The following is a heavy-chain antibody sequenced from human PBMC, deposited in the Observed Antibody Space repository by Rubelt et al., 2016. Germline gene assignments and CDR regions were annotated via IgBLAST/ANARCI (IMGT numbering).Heavy chain of an antibody. V-gene: IGHV4-39*07. D-gene: IGHD2-2*01. CDR3: ARGPLCSGTSCHYSFDY. CDR1: GASISSSNYN. J-gene: IGHJ4*02. Sequence: QLQLQESGPGLVKPSETLSLTCTVSGASISSSNYNWGWIRQPPGKGLEWIGSIYHSGSTYYNPSLKSRVTISVDTSKNQFSLKLSFGTAADTAVYYCARGPLCSGTSCHYSFDYWGQGTLVTVSS. CDR2: IYHSGST.